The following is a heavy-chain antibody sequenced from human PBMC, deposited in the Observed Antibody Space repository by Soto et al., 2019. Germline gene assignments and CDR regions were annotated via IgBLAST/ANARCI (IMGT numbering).Heavy chain of an antibody. Sequence: GGSLRLSCAASGFTFSIYGMHWVRQAPGKGLEGGAVISYDGSNKYYADSVKGRFTISRDNSKNTLYLQMNSLRAEDTAVYYCAYKTPDGSSWSGSYYYYGMNVWGQGTTVTVSS. J-gene: IGHJ6*02. CDR1: GFTFSIYG. V-gene: IGHV3-30*03. CDR3: AYKTPDGSSWSGSYYYYGMNV. CDR2: ISYDGSNK. D-gene: IGHD6-13*01.